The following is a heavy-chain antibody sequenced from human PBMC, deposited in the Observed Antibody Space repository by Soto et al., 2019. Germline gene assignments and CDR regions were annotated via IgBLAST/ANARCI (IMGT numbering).Heavy chain of an antibody. CDR2: INAGNGNT. Sequence: QVQLVQSGAEVKKPGASVTVSCKTSGYTFTSYAVHWARQAPGQTLEWMGWINAGNGNTEYSQKFQGRVTFTRDTSASTAHMELSGLRSEDTAVYYCVAVDYGDYWGQGTLVTVSS. J-gene: IGHJ4*02. CDR3: VAVDYGDY. CDR1: GYTFTSYA. D-gene: IGHD6-19*01. V-gene: IGHV1-3*01.